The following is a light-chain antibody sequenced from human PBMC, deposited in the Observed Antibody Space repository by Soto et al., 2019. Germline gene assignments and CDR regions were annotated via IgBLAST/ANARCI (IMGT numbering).Light chain of an antibody. CDR1: QSISSW. CDR2: KAS. CDR3: QQYSNYSPYT. Sequence: DIQMTQSPSTLSASVGDRVTITCRASQSISSWLAWYLQKPGKAPKLLIYKASTLQDGVPSRFSGSGSGTEFTLTISSLLPDDFATYYCQQYSNYSPYTFGQGTKPEIK. V-gene: IGKV1-5*03. J-gene: IGKJ2*01.